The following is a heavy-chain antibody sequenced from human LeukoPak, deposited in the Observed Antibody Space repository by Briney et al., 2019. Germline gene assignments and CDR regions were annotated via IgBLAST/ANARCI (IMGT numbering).Heavy chain of an antibody. V-gene: IGHV3-53*01. CDR1: GFTVSSNY. J-gene: IGHJ4*02. Sequence: GGSLRLSCAASGFTVSSNYMSWVRQAPGKGLEWVSVIYSGGSTYYADSVKGRFTISRDNSKNTLYLQMNSLRAEDTAVYYCARAPGGWELRVRGYYFDYWGQGTLVTVSS. CDR3: ARAPGGWELRVRGYYFDY. CDR2: IYSGGST. D-gene: IGHD1-26*01.